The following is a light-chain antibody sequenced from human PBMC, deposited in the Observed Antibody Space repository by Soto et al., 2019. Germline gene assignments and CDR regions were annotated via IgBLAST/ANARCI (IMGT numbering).Light chain of an antibody. V-gene: IGKV3-11*01. Sequence: EVVLTQSPATLSLSPGERATLSCRASLSVSRHLAWYQQKPGQAPRLLILDASDRATGIPARFSGSGSGTNFTLTISSLEPEDFAVYYCQQRSNWPPVTFGGGTKVDIK. CDR1: LSVSRH. CDR2: DAS. CDR3: QQRSNWPPVT. J-gene: IGKJ4*01.